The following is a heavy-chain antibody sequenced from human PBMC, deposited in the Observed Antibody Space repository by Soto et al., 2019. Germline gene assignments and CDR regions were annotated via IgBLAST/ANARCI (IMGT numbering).Heavy chain of an antibody. CDR3: AKRGRSYDPGAFDI. D-gene: IGHD3-16*01. Sequence: VGSLRLSCAASGFTFSSYGMHWVRQAPGKGLEWVAVISYDGSNKYYADSVKGRFTISRDNSKNTLYLQMNSLRAEDTAVYYCAKRGRSYDPGAFDIWGQGTMVTVSS. CDR2: ISYDGSNK. V-gene: IGHV3-30*18. CDR1: GFTFSSYG. J-gene: IGHJ3*02.